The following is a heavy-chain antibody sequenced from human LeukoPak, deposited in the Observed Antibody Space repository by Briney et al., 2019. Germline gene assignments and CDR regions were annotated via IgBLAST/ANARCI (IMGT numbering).Heavy chain of an antibody. V-gene: IGHV4-59*01. CDR2: IYYSGST. CDR3: ARSAYGKYYYYYYYMDV. D-gene: IGHD3-10*01. Sequence: SETLSLTCTVSGDSISAYYWSWIRQPPGKGLEWIGYIYYSGSTNYNPSLKSRVTISVDTSKNQLSLRLSSVTAADTAVYYCARSAYGKYYYYYYYMDVWGKGTTVTISS. J-gene: IGHJ6*03. CDR1: GDSISAYY.